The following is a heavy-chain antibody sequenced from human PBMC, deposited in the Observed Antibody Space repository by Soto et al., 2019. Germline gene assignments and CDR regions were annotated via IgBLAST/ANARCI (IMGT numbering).Heavy chain of an antibody. Sequence: GASVKVSCKASGYTFTGYYMHCVRQAPGQGLEWMGWINPNSGGTNYAQKFQGRVTMTRDTSISTAYMELSRLRSDDTAVYYCASPRITMVRGAARGGYYGMDVWGQGTTVTVSS. CDR2: INPNSGGT. J-gene: IGHJ6*02. CDR3: ASPRITMVRGAARGGYYGMDV. D-gene: IGHD3-10*01. CDR1: GYTFTGYY. V-gene: IGHV1-2*02.